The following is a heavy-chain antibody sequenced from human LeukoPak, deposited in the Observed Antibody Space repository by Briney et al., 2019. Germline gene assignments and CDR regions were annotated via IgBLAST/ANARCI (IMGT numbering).Heavy chain of an antibody. Sequence: PGGSLRLSCAASGFTFSTYSMGWVRQAPGKGLEWVASIKQDISEKYYVDSVKGRFTISRDNAKNSLYLQMNSLRAEDTAVYYCARAGLVSTTPGYYWGQGTLVTVSS. J-gene: IGHJ4*02. D-gene: IGHD2-15*01. CDR3: ARAGLVSTTPGYY. CDR2: IKQDISEK. V-gene: IGHV3-7*01. CDR1: GFTFSTYS.